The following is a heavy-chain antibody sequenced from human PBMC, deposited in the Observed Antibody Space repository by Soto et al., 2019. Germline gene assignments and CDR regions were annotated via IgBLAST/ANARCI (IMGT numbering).Heavy chain of an antibody. Sequence: EVQLVESGGGLVQPGGSLRLSCAASGFTFSNYWMSWVRQVPGKGLAWVSNIKEDGSEKYYVDSVKGRFTISRDNAKNSVHIPMNSLRDEDTAVYYCVRFSILVSGRGRGAFFDSWGQGTPVTVSS. J-gene: IGHJ4*02. D-gene: IGHD6-19*01. CDR2: IKEDGSEK. V-gene: IGHV3-7*03. CDR3: VRFSILVSGRGRGAFFDS. CDR1: GFTFSNYW.